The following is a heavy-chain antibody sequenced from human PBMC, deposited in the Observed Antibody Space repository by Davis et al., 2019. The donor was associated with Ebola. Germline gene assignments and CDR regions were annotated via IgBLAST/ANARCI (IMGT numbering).Heavy chain of an antibody. Sequence: PGGSLRLSCAASGFTFSSYAMHWVRQAPGKGLAWVAVISYDGSNKYYADSVKGRFTISRDNSKNTLYLQMNSLRAEDTAVYYCARDRFPYGFDPWGQGTLVTVSS. V-gene: IGHV3-30-3*01. J-gene: IGHJ5*02. CDR3: ARDRFPYGFDP. CDR2: ISYDGSNK. D-gene: IGHD3-16*01. CDR1: GFTFSSYA.